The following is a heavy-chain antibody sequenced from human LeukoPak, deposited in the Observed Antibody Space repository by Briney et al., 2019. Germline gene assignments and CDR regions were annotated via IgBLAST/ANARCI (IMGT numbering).Heavy chain of an antibody. Sequence: PGGSLRLSCAASGFTFSSYAMSWVRQAPGKGLEWVSTISGSGGSTYYADSVKGRFTISRDNSKNTLSLQMNSLRAEDTAVYYCAKGPLEWLYRYYYTDVWGKATTVTVSS. CDR1: GFTFSSYA. V-gene: IGHV3-23*01. CDR2: ISGSGGST. D-gene: IGHD3-3*01. CDR3: AKGPLEWLYRYYYTDV. J-gene: IGHJ6*03.